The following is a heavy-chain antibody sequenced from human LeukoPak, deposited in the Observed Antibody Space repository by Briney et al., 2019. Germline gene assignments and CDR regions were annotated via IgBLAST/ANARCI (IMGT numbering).Heavy chain of an antibody. J-gene: IGHJ4*02. CDR1: GGTFSSYA. CDR2: IIPILGIA. Sequence: ASVKVSCKASGGTFSSYAISWVRQAPGQGLEWMGRIIPILGIANYAQKFQGRVTITADKPTSTAYMELSSLRSEDTAVYYCARGPLGPVWTFDYWGQGTLVTVSS. V-gene: IGHV1-69*04. CDR3: ARGPLGPVWTFDY. D-gene: IGHD7-27*01.